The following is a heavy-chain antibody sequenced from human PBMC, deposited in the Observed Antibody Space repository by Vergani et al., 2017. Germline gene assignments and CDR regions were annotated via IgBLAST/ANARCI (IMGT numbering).Heavy chain of an antibody. V-gene: IGHV3-48*03. CDR3: AKDGDGVVVTAIDP. D-gene: IGHD2-21*02. Sequence: EVQLVESGGGLVQPGGSLRLSCAASGFTFSSYEMNWVRQAPGKGLEWVSYISSSGSTIYYPDSVKGRFTISRDNAKNSLYLQMNSLRAEDTAVYYCAKDGDGVVVTAIDPWGQGTLVTVSS. CDR2: ISSSGSTI. J-gene: IGHJ5*02. CDR1: GFTFSSYE.